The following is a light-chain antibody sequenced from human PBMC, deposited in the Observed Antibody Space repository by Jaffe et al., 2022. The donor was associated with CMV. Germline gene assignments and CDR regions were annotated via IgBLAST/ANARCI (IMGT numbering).Light chain of an antibody. CDR3: QSTDSSGSSRV. CDR1: ALPKKY. Sequence: YELTQPPSVSVSPGQTARITCSGDALPKKYLYWYQQKSGQAPVLVIHQDSQRSSEISERFSGSSSGTTGTLTISGVQADDEADYYCQSTDSSGSSRVFGGGTKLTVL. V-gene: IGLV3-25*03. CDR2: QDS. J-gene: IGLJ3*02.